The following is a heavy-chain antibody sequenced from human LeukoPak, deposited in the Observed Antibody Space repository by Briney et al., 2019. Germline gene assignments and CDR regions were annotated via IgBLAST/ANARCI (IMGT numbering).Heavy chain of an antibody. V-gene: IGHV4-59*01. Sequence: PSETLSLTCTVSGGSISSYYWSWIRQPPGKGLEWIGYIYYSGSTNYNPSLKSRDTISVDTSKNQFSLKLSSVTAADTAVYYCARSPNYYDSSGFVMNFDYWGQGTLVTVSS. CDR1: GGSISSYY. J-gene: IGHJ4*02. D-gene: IGHD3-22*01. CDR3: ARSPNYYDSSGFVMNFDY. CDR2: IYYSGST.